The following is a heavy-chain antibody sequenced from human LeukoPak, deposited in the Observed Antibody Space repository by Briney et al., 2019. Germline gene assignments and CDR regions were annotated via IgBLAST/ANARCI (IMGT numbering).Heavy chain of an antibody. Sequence: GGSLRVSCAASGFTFSNHWMHWVRQAPGKGLVWVSRVNSDGSSTNYADSVKGRFTTSRDNAKNTLYLQMSGLRAEDTAVYYCSRGGYYSLGDYWGQGTMVTVSS. CDR3: SRGGYYSLGDY. J-gene: IGHJ4*02. CDR1: GFTFSNHW. D-gene: IGHD4-11*01. CDR2: VNSDGSST. V-gene: IGHV3-74*01.